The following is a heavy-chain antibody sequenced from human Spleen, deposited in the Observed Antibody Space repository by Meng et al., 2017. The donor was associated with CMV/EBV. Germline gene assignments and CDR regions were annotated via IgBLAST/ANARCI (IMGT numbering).Heavy chain of an antibody. V-gene: IGHV4-39*01. CDR1: SISSSSYF. J-gene: IGHJ4*02. Sequence: SISSSSYFWGWIRQPPGKGLEWIGSIYYSGNTYYTPSLKSRVTISVDTSKNQFSLKLSSVTAADMAVYYCARRPAPPTVRRGPFDCWGQGTLVTVSS. D-gene: IGHD3-10*01. CDR2: IYYSGNT. CDR3: ARRPAPPTVRRGPFDC.